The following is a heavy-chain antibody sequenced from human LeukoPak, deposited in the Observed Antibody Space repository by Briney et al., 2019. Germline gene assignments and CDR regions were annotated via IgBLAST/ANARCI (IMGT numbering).Heavy chain of an antibody. CDR3: AREYSSGWYVKNYYYMDV. Sequence: SETLSLTCAVYGGSFSGYYWSWIRQPPGKGLEWIGEINHSGSTNYNPSLKSRVTISVDTSKNQFSLKLSSVTAADTAVYYCAREYSSGWYVKNYYYMDVWGKGTTVTISS. J-gene: IGHJ6*03. CDR2: INHSGST. CDR1: GGSFSGYY. V-gene: IGHV4-34*01. D-gene: IGHD6-19*01.